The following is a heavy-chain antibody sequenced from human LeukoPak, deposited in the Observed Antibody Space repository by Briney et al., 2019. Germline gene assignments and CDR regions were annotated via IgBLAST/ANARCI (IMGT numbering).Heavy chain of an antibody. CDR2: VNHSGST. V-gene: IGHV4-34*01. Sequence: SETLSLTCAVYGGSFSGYYWSWIRQPPGKGLEWMGEVNHSGSTNYNPSLKSRVTISVDTSKNQFSLKLSSVTAADTAVYYCASRWDYYDSSGYYYFDYWGQGTLVTVSS. CDR3: ASRWDYYDSSGYYYFDY. J-gene: IGHJ4*02. CDR1: GGSFSGYY. D-gene: IGHD3-22*01.